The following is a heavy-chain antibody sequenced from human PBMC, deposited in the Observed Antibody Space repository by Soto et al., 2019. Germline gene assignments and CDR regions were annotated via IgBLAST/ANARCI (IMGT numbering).Heavy chain of an antibody. CDR2: ISPDGSIT. Sequence: EVQLVESGGGLAQPGGSLRLSWAASGFSFSNHWIHWVRQAPGQGLESITRISPDGSITDYAGSVRGRFTISRDNAKDTLYLQMSSLRVEDTAVYYCARPRSKSSSGFDIWGQGTTVTVSS. CDR1: GFSFSNHW. CDR3: ARPRSKSSSGFDI. V-gene: IGHV3-74*01. D-gene: IGHD6-6*01. J-gene: IGHJ3*02.